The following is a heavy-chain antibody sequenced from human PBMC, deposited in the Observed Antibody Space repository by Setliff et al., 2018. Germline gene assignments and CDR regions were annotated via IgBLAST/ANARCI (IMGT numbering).Heavy chain of an antibody. CDR1: GFTFSDYY. CDR3: ARDREVVGSTRGTYYHYYHMDV. D-gene: IGHD1-26*01. J-gene: IGHJ6*03. CDR2: IYSDGSA. V-gene: IGHV3-53*05. Sequence: GGSLRLSCAASGFTFSDYYMNWIRQAPGKGLEWVSLIYSDGSAYYADSVKGRFTISRDNSENTLYLQMNSLRAEDTAVYYCARDREVVGSTRGTYYHYYHMDVWGKGTTVTVSS.